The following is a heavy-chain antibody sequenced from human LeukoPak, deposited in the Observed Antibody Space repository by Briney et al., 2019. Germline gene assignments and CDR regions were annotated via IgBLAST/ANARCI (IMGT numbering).Heavy chain of an antibody. D-gene: IGHD3-10*01. CDR3: AKGYYGSGSYGWFDY. V-gene: IGHV3-30*04. CDR2: ISYDGSNR. Sequence: PGGSLRLSCAASGFTFSGSAMHWVRQAPGKGLEWVAVISYDGSNRYYADSVKGRFTISRDTSKNTLYLQMNSLRAEDTAVYYCAKGYYGSGSYGWFDYWGQGTLVTVSS. CDR1: GFTFSGSA. J-gene: IGHJ4*02.